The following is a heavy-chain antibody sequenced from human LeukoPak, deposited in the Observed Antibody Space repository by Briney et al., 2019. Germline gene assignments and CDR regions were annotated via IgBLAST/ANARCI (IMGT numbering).Heavy chain of an antibody. Sequence: GGSLRLSCGASGFTFKIYGMNWVRQAPGKGLEWVSGIGGSGDRTYYADSVKGRFTISRDNSRNTLYLQMNSLRAEDTAVYYCAKEIWPTVTTPGRTYFDYWGQGTLVTVSS. J-gene: IGHJ4*02. D-gene: IGHD4-17*01. CDR1: GFTFKIYG. V-gene: IGHV3-23*01. CDR3: AKEIWPTVTTPGRTYFDY. CDR2: IGGSGDRT.